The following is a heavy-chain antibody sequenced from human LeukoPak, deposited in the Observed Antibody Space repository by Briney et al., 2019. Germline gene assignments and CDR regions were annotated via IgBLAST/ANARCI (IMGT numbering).Heavy chain of an antibody. CDR3: ARQLHRYCSGGSCYGMDV. V-gene: IGHV3-7*04. D-gene: IGHD2-15*01. CDR2: IQQDGSEK. CDR1: GFTFSSYW. Sequence: GGSLRLSCAASGFTFSSYWMIWVRQAPGKGLEWVANIQQDGSEKYYVDSVKGRFTISRDNSKNTLYLQMNSLRAVDTAVYYCARQLHRYCSGGSCYGMDVWGQGTTVTVSS. J-gene: IGHJ6*02.